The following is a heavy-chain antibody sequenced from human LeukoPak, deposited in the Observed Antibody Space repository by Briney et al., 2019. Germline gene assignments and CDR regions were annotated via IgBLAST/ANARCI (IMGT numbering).Heavy chain of an antibody. D-gene: IGHD3-22*01. CDR3: ARGHYDSSGYYYDY. Sequence: SVTLSLTCAVYGGTFCGFYWGWLRHPPGKGLEWIGEINHSGSTNYNPSLKSRVTISVDTSKNQFSLKLSSVTAADTAVYYCARGHYDSSGYYYDYWGQGTLVTVSS. J-gene: IGHJ4*02. CDR2: INHSGST. V-gene: IGHV4-34*01. CDR1: GGTFCGFY.